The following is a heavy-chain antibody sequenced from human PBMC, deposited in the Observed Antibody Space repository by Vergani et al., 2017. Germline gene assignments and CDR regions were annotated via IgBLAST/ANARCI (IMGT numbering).Heavy chain of an antibody. V-gene: IGHV1-69*01. Sequence: QVQLVQSGAEVKKPGSSVKVSCKASGGTFSSYAISCVRQAPGQGLEWMGGIIPIFGTANYAQKFQGRVTITADESTSTAYMELSSLRSEDTAVYYCARPRSKGPGIAAAGNYDYWGQGTLVTVSS. D-gene: IGHD6-13*01. CDR3: ARPRSKGPGIAAAGNYDY. CDR2: IIPIFGTA. CDR1: GGTFSSYA. J-gene: IGHJ4*02.